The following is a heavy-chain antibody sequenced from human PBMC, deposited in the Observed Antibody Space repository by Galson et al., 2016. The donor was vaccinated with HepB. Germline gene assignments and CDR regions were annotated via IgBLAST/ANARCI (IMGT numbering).Heavy chain of an antibody. D-gene: IGHD1-7*01. V-gene: IGHV4-39*01. Sequence: SETLSLTCTVSGDSISSTNYYWGWLRQTPEKGLEWIGSIYYNGRTYYNPSLESRVTMSVDPSKRQFSLKLRSVNAADTAVYYCARHAGTSYENYYMDVWGRGATVAVSS. CDR3: ARHAGTSYENYYMDV. CDR2: IYYNGRT. J-gene: IGHJ6*03. CDR1: GDSISSTNYY.